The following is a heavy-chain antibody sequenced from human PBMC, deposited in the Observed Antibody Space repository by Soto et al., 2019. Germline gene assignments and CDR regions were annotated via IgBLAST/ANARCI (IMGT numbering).Heavy chain of an antibody. CDR2: ILHDGNNK. D-gene: IGHD3-10*01. CDR3: ARDDEGGSYCDLGY. J-gene: IGHJ4*02. V-gene: IGHV3-30-3*01. Sequence: GGSLRLSCAASGFTFSNYIMHWVRQAPGKGLEWVAIILHDGNNKYYADSVKGRFTISRDNSKNTLYLQMNSLRTEDTAIYYCARDDEGGSYCDLGYWGQGSLVTVSS. CDR1: GFTFSNYI.